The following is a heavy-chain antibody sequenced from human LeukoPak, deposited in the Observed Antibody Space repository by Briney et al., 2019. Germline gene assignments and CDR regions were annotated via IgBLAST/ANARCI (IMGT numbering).Heavy chain of an antibody. Sequence: GGSLRLSCAASGFIFSSYWMSWVRQAPGKGLEWVGRIKSKADGGTTDYAAPVKGRFTISRDDSKNTLYLQMNSLKTEDTAVYYCTTVPLNVVGILDYWGQGTLVTVSS. CDR1: GFIFSSYW. J-gene: IGHJ4*02. V-gene: IGHV3-15*01. D-gene: IGHD6-13*01. CDR2: IKSKADGGTT. CDR3: TTVPLNVVGILDY.